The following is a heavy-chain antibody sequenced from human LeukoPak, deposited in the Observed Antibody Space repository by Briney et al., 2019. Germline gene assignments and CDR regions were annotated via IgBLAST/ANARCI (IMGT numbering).Heavy chain of an antibody. CDR1: VYTFTGYY. Sequence: ASVKVSCKASVYTFTGYYMHWVRQAPGQGLEWMGWINPNSGGTNYAQKFQGRVTMTRDTSISTAYMELSRLRSDDTAVYYCAVMVRGVIITGFDYWGQGTLVTVSS. J-gene: IGHJ4*02. V-gene: IGHV1-2*02. D-gene: IGHD3-10*01. CDR3: AVMVRGVIITGFDY. CDR2: INPNSGGT.